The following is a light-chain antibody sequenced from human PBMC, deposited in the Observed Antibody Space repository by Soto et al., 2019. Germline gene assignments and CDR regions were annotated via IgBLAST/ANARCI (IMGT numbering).Light chain of an antibody. J-gene: IGLJ7*01. CDR2: DVS. CDR3: SSYTSTNIPI. V-gene: IGLV2-14*03. Sequence: QSALTQPASVYGSPGQSITISCTGTSSDVGGYDYVSWYQHHPGKAPKLMIFDVSHRPSGVSDRFSGSKSGNTASLTISGLQAEDEADYYCSSYTSTNIPIVGGGTQLTVL. CDR1: SSDVGGYDY.